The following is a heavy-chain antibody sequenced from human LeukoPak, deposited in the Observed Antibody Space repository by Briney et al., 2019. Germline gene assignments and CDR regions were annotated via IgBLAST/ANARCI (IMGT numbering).Heavy chain of an antibody. CDR3: ARGVDYYGV. D-gene: IGHD3-10*01. Sequence: SETLSLTCSVSGGSISNYYWSWIRQPAGKGLEWIGRIYTSGSTNYNPSLKSRVTISVDTPKKQFSLKLSSVTAADTALYYCARGVDYYGVWGQGTLVAVSS. CDR2: IYTSGST. J-gene: IGHJ4*02. V-gene: IGHV4-4*07. CDR1: GGSISNYY.